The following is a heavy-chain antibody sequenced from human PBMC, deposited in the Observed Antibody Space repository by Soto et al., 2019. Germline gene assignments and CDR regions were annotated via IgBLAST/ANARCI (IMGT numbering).Heavy chain of an antibody. D-gene: IGHD2-21*01. CDR1: GGSISSYC. CDR2: IYYSGST. Sequence: SETLSLTCTVSGGSISSYCWSWIRQPPGKGLEWIGYIYYSGSTNYNPSLKSRVTISVDTSKNQFSLKLSSVTAADTAVYYCGRHSADVVVVVNHVFDIWGQGTMVTVSS. V-gene: IGHV4-59*08. CDR3: GRHSADVVVVVNHVFDI. J-gene: IGHJ3*02.